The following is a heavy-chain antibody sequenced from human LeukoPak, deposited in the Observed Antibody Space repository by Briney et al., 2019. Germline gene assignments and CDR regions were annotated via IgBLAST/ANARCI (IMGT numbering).Heavy chain of an antibody. V-gene: IGHV4-39*07. D-gene: IGHD2-15*01. CDR1: GGSISSSSYY. CDR2: IYYSGST. CDR3: ARVRIASLPAQYYFDY. Sequence: PSETLSLTCTVSGGSISSSSYYWDWIRQSPGKGLEWIGSIYYSGSTNYNPSLKSRVTMSVDTSKNQFSLKLSSVTAADTAVYYCARVRIASLPAQYYFDYWGQGTLVTVSS. J-gene: IGHJ4*02.